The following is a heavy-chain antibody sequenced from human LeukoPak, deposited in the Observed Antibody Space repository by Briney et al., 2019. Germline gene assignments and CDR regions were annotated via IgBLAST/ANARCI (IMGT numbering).Heavy chain of an antibody. Sequence: SETLSLTCTVSGDASSRSRYYWGWIRQSPGKGLEWIGSIDYSGNTDYNPSLKSRVSLSVDTSKKQFSLKLNSVTAADTAVYYCEGSGNYNAAFDIWAKGQWSPSLQ. J-gene: IGHJ3*02. CDR2: IDYSGNT. D-gene: IGHD3-10*01. CDR3: EGSGNYNAAFDI. CDR1: GDASSRSRYY. V-gene: IGHV4-39*07.